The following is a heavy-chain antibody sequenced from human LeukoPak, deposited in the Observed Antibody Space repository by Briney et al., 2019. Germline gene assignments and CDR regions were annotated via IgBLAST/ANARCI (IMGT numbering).Heavy chain of an antibody. J-gene: IGHJ4*02. V-gene: IGHV3-23*01. CDR3: ATHTGTIIRPFHY. D-gene: IGHD1/OR15-1a*01. CDR2: ISGGGSGT. CDR1: GFTFSSYA. Sequence: GGSLRLSCAASGFTFSSYAMSWVRQAPGKGLEWVSLISGGGSGTYYADSVKGRFTISRDTSKNTRYLQMNSLRAEDTAVYYCATHTGTIIRPFHYWGQGTLVTVSS.